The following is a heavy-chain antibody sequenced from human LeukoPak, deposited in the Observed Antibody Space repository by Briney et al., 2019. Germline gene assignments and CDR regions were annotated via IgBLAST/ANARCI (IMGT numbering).Heavy chain of an antibody. D-gene: IGHD3-16*01. V-gene: IGHV3-7*01. J-gene: IGHJ3*02. CDR2: IKPDGSEK. CDR3: AREGGDAFDI. Sequence: GGSLRLSYAASGFTFSDYWTTWLRQAPGKGLEWVANIKPDGSEKYYVDSVKGRFTISRDNAKNSLYLQMNSLRAEDTAVYYCAREGGDAFDIWGQGTMVTVSS. CDR1: GFTFSDYW.